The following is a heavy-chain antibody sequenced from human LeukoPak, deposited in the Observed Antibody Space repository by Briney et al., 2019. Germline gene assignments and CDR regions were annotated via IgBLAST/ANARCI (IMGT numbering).Heavy chain of an antibody. CDR1: GGSISSGGYS. D-gene: IGHD3-10*01. CDR3: ARGINYGSGSYSLYYFDY. Sequence: SETLSLTCAVSGGSISSGGYSWSWIRQPPGKGLEWIGYTYHSGSTYYNPSLKSRVTISVDRSKNQFSLKLSSVTAADTAVYYCARGINYGSGSYSLYYFDYWGQGTLVTVSS. CDR2: TYHSGST. J-gene: IGHJ4*02. V-gene: IGHV4-30-2*01.